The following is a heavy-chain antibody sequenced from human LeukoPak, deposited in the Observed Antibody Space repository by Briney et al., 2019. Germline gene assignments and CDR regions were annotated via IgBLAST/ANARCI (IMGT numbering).Heavy chain of an antibody. J-gene: IGHJ4*02. CDR3: AKNGYCSSTSCYAGTVFDY. Sequence: SGGSLRLSCAASGFTFSSYAMSWVRQAPGKGLEWVSAISGSGGSTYYADSVKGWFTISRGNSKNTLYLQMNSLRAEDTAVYYCAKNGYCSSTSCYAGTVFDYWGQGTLVTVSS. D-gene: IGHD2-2*01. V-gene: IGHV3-23*01. CDR1: GFTFSSYA. CDR2: ISGSGGST.